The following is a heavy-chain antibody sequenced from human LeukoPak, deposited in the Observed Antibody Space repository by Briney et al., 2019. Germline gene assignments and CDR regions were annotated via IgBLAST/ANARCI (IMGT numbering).Heavy chain of an antibody. D-gene: IGHD5-24*01. Sequence: GGSLRLSCAASGFMFSGYWMTWVRQAPGKGLEWVANIKQDGSEKYYVDSVKGRFTISRDNAKNSLYLQMNSLRAEDTAVYYCARDTPQLDLDYWGQGTLVTVSS. CDR2: IKQDGSEK. J-gene: IGHJ4*02. CDR3: ARDTPQLDLDY. CDR1: GFMFSGYW. V-gene: IGHV3-7*01.